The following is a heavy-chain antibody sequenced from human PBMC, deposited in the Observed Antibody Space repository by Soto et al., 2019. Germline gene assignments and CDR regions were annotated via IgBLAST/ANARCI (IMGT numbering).Heavy chain of an antibody. J-gene: IGHJ4*02. CDR2: ISTFNGFT. CDR3: ARGDWGHYPDF. CDR1: GYTFATNGYG. Sequence: QVQLVQSGPEVKKPGASVKVSCKASGYTFATNGYGIHWVRQAPGQGLEWMGWISTFNGFTEYAQRLQGRLTMTNDKSTSTVYMELRSLGSDDTALYYCARGDWGHYPDFWGQGTLVTVSS. V-gene: IGHV1-18*01. D-gene: IGHD7-27*01.